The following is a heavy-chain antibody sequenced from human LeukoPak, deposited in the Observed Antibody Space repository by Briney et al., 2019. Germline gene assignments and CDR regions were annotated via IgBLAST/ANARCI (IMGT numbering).Heavy chain of an antibody. CDR3: ARTISYCSISSCALDH. J-gene: IGHJ4*02. Sequence: GESLKISCKASGYSFTENWIGWGRPMPGKGVEWMGFVYPGDDDTRYSPSFQGQVTVSVDKSISTAYLQWSSLKASDTAIYYCARTISYCSISSCALDHWGQGTLVTVSS. CDR2: VYPGDDDT. CDR1: GYSFTENW. D-gene: IGHD2-15*01. V-gene: IGHV5-51*01.